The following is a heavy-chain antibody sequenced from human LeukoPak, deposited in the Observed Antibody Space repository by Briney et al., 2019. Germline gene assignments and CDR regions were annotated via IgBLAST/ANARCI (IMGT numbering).Heavy chain of an antibody. V-gene: IGHV3-23*01. CDR2: ISGGGGTT. CDR1: GFTLSSYA. J-gene: IGHJ4*02. Sequence: PGGSLRLSCAAPGFTLSSYAMSWVRQAPGKGLEWLSAISGGGGTTYYADSGKGRLTLSTDNSENTLYLQMNSLTAEDTAVYYCAKGSAGSGWYWGQGTLVTVSS. CDR3: AKGSAGSGWY. D-gene: IGHD6-19*01.